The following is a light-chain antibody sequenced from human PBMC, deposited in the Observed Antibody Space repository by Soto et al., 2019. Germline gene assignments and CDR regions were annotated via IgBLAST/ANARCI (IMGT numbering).Light chain of an antibody. CDR1: QSLLHSNGNIY. J-gene: IGKJ1*01. CDR3: MQAIQAPRT. V-gene: IGKV2-28*01. CDR2: LGS. Sequence: DIVLTQSPLSLSVTPGEPASISCRSSQSLLHSNGNIYLDWYLQKPGQSPQLLIYLGSIRASGGADRFSGSGAGRDFTLKITRVEAEDVGGYYCMQAIQAPRTFGLGTKVEIK.